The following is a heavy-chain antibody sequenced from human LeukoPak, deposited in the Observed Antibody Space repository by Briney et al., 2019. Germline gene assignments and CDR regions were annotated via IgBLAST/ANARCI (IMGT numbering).Heavy chain of an antibody. Sequence: GASVKVSCKASGFTFTSSIMHWVRQARGQRPEWVGWIVVGSGNTNSAQNSQERVTITRDLPTSTAYMELSSLRSDDTAVYYCARLPRPSRPNWFDPWGRGTLVTVSS. D-gene: IGHD2-15*01. CDR1: GFTFTSSI. J-gene: IGHJ5*02. CDR2: IVVGSGNT. CDR3: ARLPRPSRPNWFDP. V-gene: IGHV1-58*02.